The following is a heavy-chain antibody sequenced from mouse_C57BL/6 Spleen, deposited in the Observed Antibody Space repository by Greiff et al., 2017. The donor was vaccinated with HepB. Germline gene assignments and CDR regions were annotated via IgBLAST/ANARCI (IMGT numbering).Heavy chain of an antibody. CDR1: GFTFSSYA. J-gene: IGHJ4*01. V-gene: IGHV5-4*01. CDR2: ISDGGSYT. D-gene: IGHD1-1*01. CDR3: ARERDGSSPYAMDY. Sequence: EVKLVESGGGLVKPGGSLKLSCAASGFTFSSYAMSWVRQTPEKRLEWVATISDGGSYTYYPDNVKGRFTISRDNAKNNLYLQMSHLKSEDTAMYYCARERDGSSPYAMDYWGQGTSVTVAS.